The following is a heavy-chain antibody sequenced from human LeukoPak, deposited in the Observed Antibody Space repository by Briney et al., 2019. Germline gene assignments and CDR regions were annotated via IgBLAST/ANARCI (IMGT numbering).Heavy chain of an antibody. J-gene: IGHJ4*02. V-gene: IGHV3-30*04. Sequence: PGRSLRLSCAASGFTFSSYAMHWVRQAPGKGLEWVAVISYDGSNKYYADSVKGRFTISRDNSKNTLYLQMNSLRAEDTAVYYCARVPPYYDILTGYSTSGYWGQGTLVTVSS. CDR3: ARVPPYYDILTGYSTSGY. CDR2: ISYDGSNK. CDR1: GFTFSSYA. D-gene: IGHD3-9*01.